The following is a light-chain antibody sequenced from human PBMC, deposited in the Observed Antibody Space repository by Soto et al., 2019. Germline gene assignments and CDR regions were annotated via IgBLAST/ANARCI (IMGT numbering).Light chain of an antibody. CDR1: SSNIGNNA. CDR2: YDD. Sequence: QSVLTQPPSVSEAPRQRVTISCSGSSSNIGNNAVNWYQQLPGQAPKIVIYYDDLLTSGVSDRFSGSKSGTSASLAISGLQSDDEADYYCAVWDDSLNAYVFGPGTKLTVL. CDR3: AVWDDSLNAYV. V-gene: IGLV1-36*01. J-gene: IGLJ1*01.